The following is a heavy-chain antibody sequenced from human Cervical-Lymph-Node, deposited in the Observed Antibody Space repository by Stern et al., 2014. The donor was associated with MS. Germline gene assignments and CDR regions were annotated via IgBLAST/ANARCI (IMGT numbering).Heavy chain of an antibody. J-gene: IGHJ4*02. CDR3: VREDGDFDY. Sequence: VHLVKSGGGVVQPGGSLRLSCAASGLTFSSHVMHWVRQAPGKGLEWVAVIWHDANNNAYADSVKGRFTISRDNSNNTLSLQMNSLRAEDTAVYYCVREDGDFDYWGQGTLVTVSS. CDR1: GLTFSSHV. CDR2: IWHDANNN. V-gene: IGHV3-30-3*01. D-gene: IGHD2-8*01.